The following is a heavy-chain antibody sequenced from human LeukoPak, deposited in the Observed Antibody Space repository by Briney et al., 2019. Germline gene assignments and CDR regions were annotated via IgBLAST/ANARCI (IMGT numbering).Heavy chain of an antibody. J-gene: IGHJ4*02. CDR1: GFTFSSYS. CDR3: AGPSSTVY. Sequence: GGSPTLSCAASGFTFSSYSMNWVRQAPGKGLEWVSSISSTSSYIYYADSVKGRFTISRDNAKNSLYLQMNSLRAEDTAVYYCAGPSSTVYWGRGTLVTVSS. D-gene: IGHD2-2*01. CDR2: ISSTSSYI. V-gene: IGHV3-21*01.